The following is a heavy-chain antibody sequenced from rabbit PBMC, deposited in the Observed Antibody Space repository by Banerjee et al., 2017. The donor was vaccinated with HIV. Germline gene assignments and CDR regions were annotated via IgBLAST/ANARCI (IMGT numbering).Heavy chain of an antibody. CDR1: GFSFSSYYY. D-gene: IGHD6-1*01. CDR2: INTSSGNT. CDR3: ARDPYAASVYATL. V-gene: IGHV1S40*01. Sequence: QSLEESGGDLVKPGASLTLTCTASGFSFSSYYYMCWVRQAPGKGLEWIACINTSSGNTGYANWAKGRFTISKTSSTTVTLQMTSLTAADTATYFCARDPYAASVYATLWGPGTLVTVS. J-gene: IGHJ4*01.